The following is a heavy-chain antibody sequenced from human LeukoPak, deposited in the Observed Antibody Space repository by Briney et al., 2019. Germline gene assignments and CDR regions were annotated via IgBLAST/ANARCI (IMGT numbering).Heavy chain of an antibody. Sequence: PSETLSLTCTVSGGSISSSSYYWGWIRQPPGKGLEWIGSIYYSGSTYYNPSLKSRVTISVDTSKNQFSLKLSSVTAADTAVYYCARGSMVRGTKIDYWGQGTLVTVSS. CDR2: IYYSGST. J-gene: IGHJ4*02. CDR3: ARGSMVRGTKIDY. CDR1: GGSISSSSYY. D-gene: IGHD3-10*01. V-gene: IGHV4-39*01.